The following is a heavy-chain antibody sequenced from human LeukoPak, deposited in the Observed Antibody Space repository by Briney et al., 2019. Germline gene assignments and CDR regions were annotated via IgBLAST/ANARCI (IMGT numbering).Heavy chain of an antibody. D-gene: IGHD2-2*01. CDR1: GYTFTSYD. CDR3: ARISPPVVAEIYYYGMDV. J-gene: IGHJ6*02. Sequence: ASVKVSCKASGYTFTSYDINWVRQATGQGLEWMGWMNPSSGNTGYAQKFQGRVTMTRNTSISTAYMELSSLRSEDTAVYYCARISPPVVAEIYYYGMDVWGQGTTVTVSS. CDR2: MNPSSGNT. V-gene: IGHV1-8*01.